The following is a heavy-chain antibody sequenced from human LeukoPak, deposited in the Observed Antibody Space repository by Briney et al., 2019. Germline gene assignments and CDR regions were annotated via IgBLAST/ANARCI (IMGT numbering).Heavy chain of an antibody. J-gene: IGHJ4*02. CDR1: GLTFSSYW. D-gene: IGHD2-2*01. CDR3: ARDLFIVVVPAAMGY. CDR2: IKQDGSEK. Sequence: PGGSLRLSCAASGLTFSSYWMSWVRQAPGKGLEWVANIKQDGSEKYYVDSVKGRFTISRDNAKNSLYLQMNSLRAEDTAVYYCARDLFIVVVPAAMGYWGQGTLVTVSS. V-gene: IGHV3-7*01.